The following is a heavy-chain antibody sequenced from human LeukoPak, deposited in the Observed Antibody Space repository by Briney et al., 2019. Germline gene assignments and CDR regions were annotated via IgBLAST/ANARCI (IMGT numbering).Heavy chain of an antibody. Sequence: SETLSLTCTVSGGSISSSSYYWSWIRQPAGKGLEWIGRIYTSGSTNYNPSLKSRVTISVDTSKNQFSLKLSSVTAADTAVYYCAREGGYDSSGYYRPFDYWGQGTLVTVSS. V-gene: IGHV4-61*02. CDR3: AREGGYDSSGYYRPFDY. CDR2: IYTSGST. J-gene: IGHJ4*02. CDR1: GGSISSSSYY. D-gene: IGHD3-22*01.